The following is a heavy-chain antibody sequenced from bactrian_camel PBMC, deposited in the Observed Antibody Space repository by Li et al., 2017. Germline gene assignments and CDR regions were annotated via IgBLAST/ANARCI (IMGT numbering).Heavy chain of an antibody. CDR1: GDMFSMCG. CDR2: FNSDEGHT. J-gene: IGHJ4*01. V-gene: IGHV3S54*01. D-gene: IGHD4*01. Sequence: HVQLVESGGDSVQVGGSLKLSCTGAGDMFSMCGMGWYRQSLGKERELVASFNSDEGHTEYADFVKGRFTISQDNAKGTLFLQMNNLKVEDTAVYSCAPHGRSYVDYNCRAGLGQGTQV.